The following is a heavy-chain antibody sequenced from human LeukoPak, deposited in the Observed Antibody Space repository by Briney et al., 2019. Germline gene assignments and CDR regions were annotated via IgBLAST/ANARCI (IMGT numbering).Heavy chain of an antibody. CDR1: GGSISSYY. J-gene: IGHJ4*02. CDR2: IYYSGST. D-gene: IGHD6-13*01. V-gene: IGHV4-59*08. Sequence: SETLSLTCTVSGGSISSYYWSWIRQPPGKGLEWIGYIYYSGSTNYNPSLKSRVTISVDTSKNQFSLKLSSVTAADTAVYYCARTINIAAAGGLGYWGQGTLVTVSS. CDR3: ARTINIAAAGGLGY.